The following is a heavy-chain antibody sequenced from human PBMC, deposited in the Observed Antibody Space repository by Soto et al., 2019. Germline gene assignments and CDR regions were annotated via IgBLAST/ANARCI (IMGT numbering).Heavy chain of an antibody. Sequence: VASVKVSCKASGYTFTSYGINWVRQAPGQGLEWLGWISAYDGYTNYAQILQGRVSMTTDTSTKTAYMELRSLRSDDTAMYYCARGGFYDSSVARNYYYYGMNVWGQGTTLTVSS. CDR2: ISAYDGYT. J-gene: IGHJ6*02. V-gene: IGHV1-18*01. CDR1: GYTFTSYG. CDR3: ARGGFYDSSVARNYYYYGMNV. D-gene: IGHD3-22*01.